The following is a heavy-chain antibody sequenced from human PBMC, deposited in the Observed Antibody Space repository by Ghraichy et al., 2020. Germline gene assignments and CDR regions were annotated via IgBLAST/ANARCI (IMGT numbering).Heavy chain of an antibody. D-gene: IGHD3-16*02. CDR2: IYYSGST. J-gene: IGHJ4*02. CDR3: ARNPITFGGVIVIGYFDY. CDR1: GGSISSSSYY. V-gene: IGHV4-39*01. Sequence: SETLSLTCTVSGGSISSSSYYWGWIRQPPGKGLEWIGSIYYSGSTYYNPSLKSRVTISVDTSKNQFSLKLSSVTAADTAVYYCARNPITFGGVIVIGYFDYWGQGTLVTVSS.